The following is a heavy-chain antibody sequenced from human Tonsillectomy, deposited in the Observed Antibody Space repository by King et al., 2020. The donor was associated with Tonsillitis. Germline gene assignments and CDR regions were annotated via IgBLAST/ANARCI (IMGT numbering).Heavy chain of an antibody. CDR2: ISSSSSYI. V-gene: IGHV3-21*01. D-gene: IGHD6-19*01. J-gene: IGHJ4*02. CDR1: GFTFSSYS. CDR3: ARAHQSKQSHFDY. Sequence: VQLVESGGGLDTPGGSLRLSCAASGFTFSSYSMIWVRQAPGKGLEGVSSISSSSSYIYYADSVKGRFTISRDNAKNSLYLQMNSLRAEDTAVYYCARAHQSKQSHFDYWGQGTLVTVSS.